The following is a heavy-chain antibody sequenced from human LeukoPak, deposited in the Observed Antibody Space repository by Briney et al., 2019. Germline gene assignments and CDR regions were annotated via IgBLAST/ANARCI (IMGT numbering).Heavy chain of an antibody. CDR2: IRSSGSTI. CDR3: ARGRAMVRGGNVFDI. Sequence: PGGSLRLSCAASGFTFSGFEMNWVRQAPGKGLEWVSYIRSSGSTIYYADSVKGRFTISRDNAKNSLYLQMNSLRVEDTAVYYCARGRAMVRGGNVFDIWGQGTMVTVSS. V-gene: IGHV3-48*03. J-gene: IGHJ3*02. CDR1: GFTFSGFE. D-gene: IGHD3-10*01.